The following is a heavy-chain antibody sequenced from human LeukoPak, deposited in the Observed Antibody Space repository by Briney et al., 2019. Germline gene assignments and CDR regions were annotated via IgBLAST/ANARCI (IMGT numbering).Heavy chain of an antibody. CDR2: ISGSGGST. J-gene: IGHJ4*02. Sequence: AGGSLRLSCAASGFTFSSYAMSWVRQAPGKGLEWVSAISGSGGSTYYADSVKGRFTISRDNSKNTLYLQMNSLRAEDTAVYYCAKEGGATLLSAGYFDYWGQGTLVTVSS. V-gene: IGHV3-23*01. CDR3: AKEGGATLLSAGYFDY. CDR1: GFTFSSYA. D-gene: IGHD1-26*01.